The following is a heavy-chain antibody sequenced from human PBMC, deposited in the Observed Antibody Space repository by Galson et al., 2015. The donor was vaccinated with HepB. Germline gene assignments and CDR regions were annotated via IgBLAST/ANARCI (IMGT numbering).Heavy chain of an antibody. CDR1: GYTFTGYY. CDR3: ARARDRYYYYMDV. V-gene: IGHV1-69*04. J-gene: IGHJ6*03. D-gene: IGHD3-22*01. CDR2: IIPILGIA. Sequence: SVKVSCKASGYTFTGYYMHWVRQALGQGLEWMGRIIPILGIANYAQKFQGRVTITADKSTSTAYMELSSLRSEDTAVYYCARARDRYYYYMDVWGKGTTVTVSS.